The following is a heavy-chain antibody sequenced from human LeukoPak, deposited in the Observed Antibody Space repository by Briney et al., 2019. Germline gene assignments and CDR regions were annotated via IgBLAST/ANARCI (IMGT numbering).Heavy chain of an antibody. V-gene: IGHV5-51*01. J-gene: IGHJ4*02. CDR1: GYSFTSYW. CDR2: IYPGDSDT. D-gene: IGHD2-21*01. CDR3: ARSYCVTGDCYSGIADC. Sequence: GESLKISCKGSGYSFTSYWIGWVRQMPGKGLEWMEMIYPGDSDTRYSPSFQGQVTISADKSISTTHLQWNSLKASDTAMYYCARSYCVTGDCYSGIADCWGQGTLVTVSS.